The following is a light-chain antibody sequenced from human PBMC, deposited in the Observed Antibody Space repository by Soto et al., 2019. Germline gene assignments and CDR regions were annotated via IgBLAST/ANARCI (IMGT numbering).Light chain of an antibody. Sequence: DSQMTQSPSTLSSSVGDRVTMTSRASQSISSWLAWYQQKPGKAPKLLIYDASSLESGVPSRFSGSGSGTEFTLTISSLQPDDFATYYCQQYNSYSSFGQGTKVDI. CDR2: DAS. V-gene: IGKV1-5*01. CDR1: QSISSW. J-gene: IGKJ1*01. CDR3: QQYNSYSS.